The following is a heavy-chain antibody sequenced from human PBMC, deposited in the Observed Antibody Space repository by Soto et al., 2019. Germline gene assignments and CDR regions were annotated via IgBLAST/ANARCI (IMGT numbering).Heavy chain of an antibody. Sequence: QVQLVESGGGVVQPGRSLRLSCAASGFTLSSYVMHWVRQAPGKGLEWVAVISYDGNNKYYADSVKGRFTISRDNSKNTLYLQMNSLRAEDTAVYYCAIDLYGSGSYDYWGRGTLVTVSS. J-gene: IGHJ4*02. D-gene: IGHD1-26*01. V-gene: IGHV3-30-3*01. CDR2: ISYDGNNK. CDR1: GFTLSSYV. CDR3: AIDLYGSGSYDY.